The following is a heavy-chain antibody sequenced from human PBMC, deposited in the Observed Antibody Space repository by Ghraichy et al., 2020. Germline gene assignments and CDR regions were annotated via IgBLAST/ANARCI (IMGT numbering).Heavy chain of an antibody. V-gene: IGHV4-39*01. D-gene: IGHD6-6*01. CDR2: IYYSGST. CDR1: GGSISSSSYY. CDR3: ARHGGWSIVELNAFDI. Sequence: SETLSLTCSVSGGSISSSSYYLGWIRQPPGKGLEWIGSIYYSGSTYYNPSLKSRVTISVDTSKNQFSLKLSSVTAADTAVYYCARHGGWSIVELNAFDIWGQGTMVTVSS. J-gene: IGHJ3*02.